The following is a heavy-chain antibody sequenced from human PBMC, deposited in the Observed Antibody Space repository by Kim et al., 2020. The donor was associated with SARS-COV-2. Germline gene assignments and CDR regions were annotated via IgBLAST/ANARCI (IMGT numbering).Heavy chain of an antibody. V-gene: IGHV3-30*18. J-gene: IGHJ4*02. CDR3: AKAPEQWLINF. CDR2: ISYDGSNK. D-gene: IGHD6-19*01. Sequence: GGFLRLSCAASGFTFSSYGMHWVRQAPGKGLEWVAVISYDGSNKYYADSVKGRFTISRDNSKNTLYLQMNSLRAEDTAVYYCAKAPEQWLINFWGQGTLVTVSS. CDR1: GFTFSSYG.